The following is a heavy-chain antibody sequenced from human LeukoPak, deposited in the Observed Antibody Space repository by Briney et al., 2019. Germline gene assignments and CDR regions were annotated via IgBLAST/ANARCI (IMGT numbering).Heavy chain of an antibody. CDR2: IYYSGST. Sequence: PSETLSLTCTVSGGSISSYYWGWIRQPPGKGLEWIGSIYYSGSTYYNPSLKSRVTISVDRSKNQFSLKLSSVTAADTAVYYCARDLAYGGNSGGYFDYWGQGTLVTVSS. D-gene: IGHD4-23*01. CDR1: GGSISSYY. V-gene: IGHV4-39*07. CDR3: ARDLAYGGNSGGYFDY. J-gene: IGHJ4*02.